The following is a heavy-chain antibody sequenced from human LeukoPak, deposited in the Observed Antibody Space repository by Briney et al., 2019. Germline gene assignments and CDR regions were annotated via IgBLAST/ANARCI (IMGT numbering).Heavy chain of an antibody. V-gene: IGHV3-30*04. CDR2: ISYDGSNK. CDR1: GFTFNNYA. D-gene: IGHD6-6*01. J-gene: IGHJ4*02. CDR3: ARDRTLYSSSPEDY. Sequence: GGSLRLSCAASGFTFNNYAMHWVRQAPGKGLEWVAVISYDGSNKYYADSVKGRFTISRDNSKNTLYLQMNSLRAEDTAVYYCARDRTLYSSSPEDYWGQGTLVTVSS.